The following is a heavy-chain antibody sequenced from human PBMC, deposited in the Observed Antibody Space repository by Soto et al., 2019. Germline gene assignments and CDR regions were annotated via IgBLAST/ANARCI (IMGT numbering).Heavy chain of an antibody. CDR3: ARGAFPVPAAISDY. J-gene: IGHJ4*02. CDR2: IYYSGST. D-gene: IGHD2-2*01. V-gene: IGHV4-61*03. CDR1: GGSVSSGSYY. Sequence: QVQLQESGPGLVKPSETLSLTCTVSGGSVSSGSYYWSWIRQPPGKGLEWIGYIYYSGSTNYNPSLKSRVTISVDTSNNHFSLKLSSVTAADTAVYYCARGAFPVPAAISDYWGQGTLVTVSS.